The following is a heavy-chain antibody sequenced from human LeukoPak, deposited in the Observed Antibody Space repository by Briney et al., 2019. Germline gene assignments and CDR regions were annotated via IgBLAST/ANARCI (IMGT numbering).Heavy chain of an antibody. CDR1: GFTFTSSA. CDR3: AAVGYCSSTSCYGFDY. Sequence: GTSVKVSCKASGFTFTSSAVQWVRQARGQRLEWIGWIVVGSGNTNYAQKFQERVTITRDMSTSTACMELSSLRSEDTAVYYCAAVGYCSSTSCYGFDYWGQGTLVTVSS. CDR2: IVVGSGNT. J-gene: IGHJ4*02. D-gene: IGHD2-2*01. V-gene: IGHV1-58*01.